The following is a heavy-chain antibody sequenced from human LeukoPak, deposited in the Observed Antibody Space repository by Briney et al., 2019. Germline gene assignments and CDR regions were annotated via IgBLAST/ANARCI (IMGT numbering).Heavy chain of an antibody. V-gene: IGHV4-61*02. CDR1: GGSISSGSYY. CDR3: ARVSGDDSSSWTHYFDY. D-gene: IGHD6-6*01. Sequence: PSETLSLTCTVSGGSISSGSYYWSWIRQPAGKGLEWIGRIYTSGSTNYNPSLKSRVTISVDTSKNQFSLKLSSVTAADTAVYYCARVSGDDSSSWTHYFDYWGQGTLVTVSS. CDR2: IYTSGST. J-gene: IGHJ4*02.